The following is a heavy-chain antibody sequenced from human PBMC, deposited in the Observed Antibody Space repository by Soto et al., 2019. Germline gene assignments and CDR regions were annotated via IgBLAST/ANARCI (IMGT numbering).Heavy chain of an antibody. CDR1: GYTLTELS. CDR2: FDPEDGET. CDR3: ATTQRGYSGYDWSYYYYMDV. D-gene: IGHD5-12*01. Sequence: GASVKVSCKVSGYTLTELSVHWVRQAPGKGLEWMGGFDPEDGETIYAQKFQGRVTMTEDTSTDTAYMELSSLRSEDTAVYYCATTQRGYSGYDWSYYYYMDVWGKGTTVTVSS. V-gene: IGHV1-24*01. J-gene: IGHJ6*03.